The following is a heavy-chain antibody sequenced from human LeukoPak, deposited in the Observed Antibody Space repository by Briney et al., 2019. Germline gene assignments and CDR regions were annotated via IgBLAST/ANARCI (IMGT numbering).Heavy chain of an antibody. CDR2: ISGSGGST. Sequence: GGSLRLSCAASGFTFSSYGMSWVRQAPGKGLEWVSAISGSGGSTYYADSVKGRFTISRDNSQNTMYLQMNSLRAEDSAVYYCAKATCSGASCFSNSRDAFDVWGQGTMVTVSS. CDR3: AKATCSGASCFSNSRDAFDV. D-gene: IGHD2-15*01. J-gene: IGHJ3*01. CDR1: GFTFSSYG. V-gene: IGHV3-23*01.